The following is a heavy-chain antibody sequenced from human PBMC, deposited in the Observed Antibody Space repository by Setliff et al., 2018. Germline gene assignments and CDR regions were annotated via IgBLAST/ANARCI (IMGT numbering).Heavy chain of an antibody. V-gene: IGHV1-3*01. J-gene: IGHJ5*02. CDR3: ASAEVVVAPPAAHCFDP. D-gene: IGHD2-15*01. Sequence: WASVKVSCKASGYTFTSYGVHWVRQAPGQRLEWMGWINAANGNTKYSQKFQGRVTITRDTSARTGYMELSSLRYEDTAVYYWASAEVVVAPPAAHCFDPWGQGTLVTVSS. CDR1: GYTFTSYG. CDR2: INAANGNT.